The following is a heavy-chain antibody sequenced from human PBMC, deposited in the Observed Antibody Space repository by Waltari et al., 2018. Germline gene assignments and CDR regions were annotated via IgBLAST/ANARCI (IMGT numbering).Heavy chain of an antibody. V-gene: IGHV4-34*01. D-gene: IGHD3-10*01. Sequence: QVQLQQWGAGLLKPSETLSLTCAVYGGSFSGYYWSWIRQPPGKGLEWIGEINHSGSTNYNPSLKSRVTISVDTSKNQFSLKLSSVTAADTAVYYCARDKVLREVRGVMTLDYWGQGTLVTVSS. CDR2: INHSGST. CDR1: GGSFSGYY. J-gene: IGHJ4*02. CDR3: ARDKVLREVRGVMTLDY.